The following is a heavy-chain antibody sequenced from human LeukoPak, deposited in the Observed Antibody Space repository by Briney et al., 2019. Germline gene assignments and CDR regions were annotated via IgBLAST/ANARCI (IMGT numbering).Heavy chain of an antibody. D-gene: IGHD3-22*01. J-gene: IGHJ4*02. CDR1: GGSISSGGYS. V-gene: IGHV4-34*01. CDR2: INHSGST. CDR3: ARVPYDSSGYSYFDY. Sequence: SETLSLTCAVSGGSISSGGYSWSWIRQPPGKGLEWIGEINHSGSTNYNPSLKSRVTISVDTSKNQFSLKLSSVTAADTAVYYCARVPYDSSGYSYFDYWGQGTLVTVSS.